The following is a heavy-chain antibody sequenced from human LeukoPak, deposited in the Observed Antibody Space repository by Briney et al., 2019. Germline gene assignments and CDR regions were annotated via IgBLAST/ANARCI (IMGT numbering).Heavy chain of an antibody. J-gene: IGHJ4*02. D-gene: IGHD2-2*01. Sequence: GGSLRLSCAASGFTFSSYNMNWVRQAPGKGLEWVSSISSSSSSIYYADSVKGRFTISRDNSKNTLYLQMNSLRAEDTAVYYCARESLCSSTSCYSDYWGQGTLVTVSS. CDR2: ISSSSSSI. CDR1: GFTFSSYN. CDR3: ARESLCSSTSCYSDY. V-gene: IGHV3-21*01.